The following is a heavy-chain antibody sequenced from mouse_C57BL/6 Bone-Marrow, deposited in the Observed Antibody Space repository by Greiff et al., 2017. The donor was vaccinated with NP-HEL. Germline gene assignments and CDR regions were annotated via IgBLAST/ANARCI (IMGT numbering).Heavy chain of an antibody. J-gene: IGHJ2*01. D-gene: IGHD2-3*01. CDR2: IYPGSGST. CDR1: GYTFTSYW. CDR3: ARYDLWLLHAY. V-gene: IGHV1-55*01. Sequence: QVQLQQSGAELVKPGASVKMSCKASGYTFTSYWITWVKQRPGQGLEWIGDIYPGSGSTNYNEKFYSKATLTVDTSSDTAYMQVNSLTSEDSAVYYCARYDLWLLHAYWGQGTTLAVSS.